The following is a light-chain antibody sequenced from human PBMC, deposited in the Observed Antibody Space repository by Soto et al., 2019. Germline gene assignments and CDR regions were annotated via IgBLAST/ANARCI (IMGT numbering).Light chain of an antibody. CDR3: CSYAGSYTLV. CDR1: SSDVGGYNY. J-gene: IGLJ2*01. CDR2: DVS. Sequence: QSVLTQPRSVSGSPGQSVTISCTGTSSDVGGYNYVSWYQQHPGKAPKVMIYDVSKRPSGVPDRISGSKSGNTASLTISGLQADDEADYYCCSYAGSYTLVFGGGTQLTVL. V-gene: IGLV2-11*01.